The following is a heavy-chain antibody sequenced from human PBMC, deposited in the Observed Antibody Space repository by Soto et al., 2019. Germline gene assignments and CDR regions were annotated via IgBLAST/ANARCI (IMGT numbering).Heavy chain of an antibody. CDR3: ARDDYAPVDGMDV. CDR2: IIPIFGTA. D-gene: IGHD4-17*01. Sequence: SVKVSCKASGGTFSSYAISWVRQAPGQGLEWMGGIIPIFGTANYAQKFRGRVTITADESTSTAYMELSSLRSEDTAVYYCARDDYAPVDGMDVWGQGTTVTVSS. CDR1: GGTFSSYA. V-gene: IGHV1-69*13. J-gene: IGHJ6*02.